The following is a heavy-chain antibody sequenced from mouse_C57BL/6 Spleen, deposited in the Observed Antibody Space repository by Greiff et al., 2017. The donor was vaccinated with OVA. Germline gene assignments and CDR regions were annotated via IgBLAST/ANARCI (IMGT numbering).Heavy chain of an antibody. J-gene: IGHJ3*01. Sequence: VQLVESGAELVRPGASVTLSCKASGYTFPDYEMHWVKQTPVHGLEWIGVIDPETGCTAYTQNFKGKAILTADKSSSTAYMALRSLTSEDSAVYYCTPTLTHWGQGTLVTVSA. CDR2: IDPETGCT. D-gene: IGHD2-10*01. CDR1: GYTFPDYE. CDR3: TPTLTH. V-gene: IGHV1-15*01.